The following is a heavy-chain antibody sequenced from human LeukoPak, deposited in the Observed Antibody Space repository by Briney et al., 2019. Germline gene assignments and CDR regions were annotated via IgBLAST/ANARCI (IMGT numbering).Heavy chain of an antibody. CDR2: TYPGDSDT. D-gene: IGHD1-1*01. J-gene: IGHJ3*02. CDR3: ARHNSGTYDAFDI. V-gene: IGHV5-51*01. CDR1: GYSFTSYW. Sequence: GESLKISCKGFGYSFTSYWIGWVRQMPGKGLEWMGITYPGDSDTRYSPSFQGQVTISADKSISTAYLQWSSLKASDTAMYYCARHNSGTYDAFDIWGQGTMVTVSS.